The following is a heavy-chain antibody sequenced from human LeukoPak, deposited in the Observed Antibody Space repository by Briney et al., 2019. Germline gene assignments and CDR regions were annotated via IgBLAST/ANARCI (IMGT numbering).Heavy chain of an antibody. CDR2: IYYSGST. CDR3: ATGGNYAILTGYYTFAY. V-gene: IGHV4-30-4*01. Sequence: SETLSLTCTVSGGSISGGDYYWSWIRQPPGKGLEWIRYIYYSGSTYYNPSLKGRVTISVDTSQNQLCLKLSSVTAADTAVYHCATGGNYAILTGYYTFAYWGQGTLVTVSS. D-gene: IGHD3-9*01. CDR1: GGSISGGDYY. J-gene: IGHJ4*02.